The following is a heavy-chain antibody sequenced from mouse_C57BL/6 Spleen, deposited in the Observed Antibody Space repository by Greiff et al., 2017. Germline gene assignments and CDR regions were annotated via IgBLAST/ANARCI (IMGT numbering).Heavy chain of an antibody. CDR3: ARTFDYDDY. V-gene: IGHV3-6*01. CDR1: GYSITSGYY. D-gene: IGHD2-4*01. CDR2: ISYDGSS. Sequence: EVKVEESGPGLVKPSQSLSLTCSVTGYSITSGYYWNWIRQFPGNKLEWMGYISYDGSSNYNPSLKNRISITRDTSKNQFFLKLNSVTTEDTATYYCARTFDYDDYWGQGTTLTVSS. J-gene: IGHJ2*01.